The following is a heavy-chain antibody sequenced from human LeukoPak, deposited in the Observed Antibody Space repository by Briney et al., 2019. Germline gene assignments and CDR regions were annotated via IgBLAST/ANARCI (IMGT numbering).Heavy chain of an antibody. CDR3: AKDFPFIVVVPAAIFT. Sequence: GGSLRLSCAASGFTFSSYVMSWVRQAPGKGLEWVSAISGSGGSTYYADSVKGRFTISRDNSKNTLYLQMNSLRAEDTAVYYCAKDFPFIVVVPAAIFTWGQGTLVTVSS. CDR1: GFTFSSYV. V-gene: IGHV3-23*01. J-gene: IGHJ5*02. D-gene: IGHD2-2*02. CDR2: ISGSGGST.